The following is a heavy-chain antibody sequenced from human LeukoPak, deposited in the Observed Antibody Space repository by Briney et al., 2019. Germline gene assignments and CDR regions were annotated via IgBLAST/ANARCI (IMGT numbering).Heavy chain of an antibody. J-gene: IGHJ4*02. CDR2: IYTSGST. V-gene: IGHV4-59*10. CDR1: GGSFSGYY. Sequence: SETLSLTCAVYGGSFSGYYWSWIRQPAGKGLEWIGRIYTSGSTNYNPSLKSRVTISVDTSKNQFSLKLSSVTAADTAVYYCAREQLVRSFDYWGQGTLVTVSS. CDR3: AREQLVRSFDY. D-gene: IGHD6-13*01.